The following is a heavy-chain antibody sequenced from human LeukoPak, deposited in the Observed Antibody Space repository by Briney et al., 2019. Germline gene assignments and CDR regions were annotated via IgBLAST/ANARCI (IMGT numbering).Heavy chain of an antibody. Sequence: AGGSLRLSCAASGFSVSSNYMYWVRQAPGKGLEWVSVIYSGGSTYYADSVKGRFTISRDNSKNTLYLQMNSLRAEDTAVYYCAKCSYGSGTSFDPWGQGTLVTVSS. J-gene: IGHJ5*02. V-gene: IGHV3-66*01. D-gene: IGHD3-10*01. CDR1: GFSVSSNY. CDR2: IYSGGST. CDR3: AKCSYGSGTSFDP.